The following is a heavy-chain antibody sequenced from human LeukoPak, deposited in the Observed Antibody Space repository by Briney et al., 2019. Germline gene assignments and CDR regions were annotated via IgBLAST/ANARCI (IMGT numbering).Heavy chain of an antibody. V-gene: IGHV3-15*05. CDR3: TTGNP. J-gene: IGHJ1*01. CDR1: GFTFTAAS. Sequence: GGSLRLSCATSGFTFTAASMSWVRRAPGKGLEWIGLIRSKVENETTEYAAPVKGRFGISRDDSKATLYLEMKSLKVDDTGVYYCTTGNPWGQGTLVTV. CDR2: IRSKVENETT.